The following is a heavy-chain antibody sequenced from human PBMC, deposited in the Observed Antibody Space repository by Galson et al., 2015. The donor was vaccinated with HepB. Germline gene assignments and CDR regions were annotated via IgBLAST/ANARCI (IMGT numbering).Heavy chain of an antibody. CDR3: ARDLGGSYYFDY. V-gene: IGHV1-18*01. CDR1: GYAFTTYG. CDR2: ISAYNGNT. J-gene: IGHJ4*02. D-gene: IGHD2-15*01. Sequence: SVKVSCKASGYAFTTYGISWVRQAPGQGLEWMGWISAYNGNTNYAQKFQGRVTMTTDTSTSTAYMELRSLRSDDTAVYYCARDLGGSYYFDYWGQGTLVTVSS.